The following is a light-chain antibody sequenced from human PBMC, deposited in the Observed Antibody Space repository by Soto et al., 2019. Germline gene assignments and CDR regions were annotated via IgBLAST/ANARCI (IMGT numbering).Light chain of an antibody. V-gene: IGLV2-23*02. CDR1: SSDFGNYNL. J-gene: IGLJ1*01. CDR2: EVN. CDR3: CSFTSSNTHV. Sequence: QSSLTQPASVSGSPGQSITISCTGTSSDFGNYNLVSWYQQHPGKVPKLILFEVNKRPSGVSGRFSGSKSDNTASLTISGRQAEDEADYYCCSFTSSNTHVFGTGTKLTVL.